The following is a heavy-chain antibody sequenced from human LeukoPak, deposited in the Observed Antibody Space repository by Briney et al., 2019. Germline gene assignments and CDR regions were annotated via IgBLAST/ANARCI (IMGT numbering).Heavy chain of an antibody. CDR3: ARDCIRYFDFAFDL. D-gene: IGHD3-9*01. CDR1: GFTFDDYA. V-gene: IGHV3-20*04. Sequence: GGSLRLSCAASGFTFDDYAMSWVRQVPGKGLEWVSGIHWNGGTTGYADSVKGRFIISRDNAKNFLYLQMNSLRAEDTAFYYRARDCIRYFDFAFDLWGQGTMVTVSS. CDR2: IHWNGGTT. J-gene: IGHJ3*01.